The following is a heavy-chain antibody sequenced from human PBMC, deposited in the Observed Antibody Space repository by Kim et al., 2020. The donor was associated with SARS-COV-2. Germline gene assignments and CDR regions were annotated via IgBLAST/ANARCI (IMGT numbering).Heavy chain of an antibody. CDR3: ARGEPTFDYYYYYGMDV. CDR2: ISSSGSNI. CDR1: GFTFSDYY. Sequence: GGSLRLSCAASGFTFSDYYMSWIRQAPGKGLEWVSYISSSGSNINYADSVKGRFTISRDNAKNSLYLQMNSLRAEDTAVYYCARGEPTFDYYYYYGMDVWGQGTMVTVSS. D-gene: IGHD3-16*01. J-gene: IGHJ6*02. V-gene: IGHV3-11*01.